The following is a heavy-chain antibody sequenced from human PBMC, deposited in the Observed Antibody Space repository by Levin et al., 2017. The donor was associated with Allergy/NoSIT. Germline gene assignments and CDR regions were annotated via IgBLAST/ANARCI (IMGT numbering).Heavy chain of an antibody. J-gene: IGHJ4*02. CDR2: ISYDGSNK. Sequence: GGSLRLSCAASGFTFSSYAMHWVRQAPGKGLEWVAVISYDGSNKYYADSVKGRFTISRDNSKNTLYLQMNSLRAEDTAVYYCARDRGVFLGDFDYWGQGTLVTVSS. V-gene: IGHV3-30-3*01. CDR1: GFTFSSYA. CDR3: ARDRGVFLGDFDY. D-gene: IGHD3-16*01.